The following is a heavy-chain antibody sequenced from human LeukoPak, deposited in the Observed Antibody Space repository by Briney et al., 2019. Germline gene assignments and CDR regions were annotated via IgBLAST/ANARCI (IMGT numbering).Heavy chain of an antibody. CDR1: GFTFTTYW. V-gene: IGHV3-7*01. J-gene: IGHJ4*02. D-gene: IGHD4-17*01. Sequence: GESLRLSCAASGFTFTTYWMSWVRQAPGKGLEWVANIKQDGTEKYYVDSMKGRFTISRDNAKNSLYLQMNSLRAEDTAVYYCARVGATSYGDYDYWGQGTLVTVSS. CDR2: IKQDGTEK. CDR3: ARVGATSYGDYDY.